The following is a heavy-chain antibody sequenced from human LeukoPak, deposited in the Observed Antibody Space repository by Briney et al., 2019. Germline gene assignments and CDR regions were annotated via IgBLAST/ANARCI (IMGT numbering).Heavy chain of an antibody. CDR2: INAGNGNT. CDR3: ARPSGVGYDSSGYSFDY. CDR1: GYTFTSYA. J-gene: IGHJ4*02. D-gene: IGHD3-22*01. Sequence: ASVKVSCKASGYTFTSYAMHWVRQAPGQRLEWMGWINAGNGNTKYSQKFQGRVTITRDTSASTAYMELSSLRSEDTAVYYCARPSGVGYDSSGYSFDYWGQGTLVTVSS. V-gene: IGHV1-3*01.